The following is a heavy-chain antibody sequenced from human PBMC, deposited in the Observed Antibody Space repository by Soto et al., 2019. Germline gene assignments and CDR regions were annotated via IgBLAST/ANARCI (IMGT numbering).Heavy chain of an antibody. CDR2: INPNNGDT. CDR3: ARDRDYPGNVWFDP. V-gene: IGHV1-2*02. CDR1: GYTFTGYY. D-gene: IGHD3-10*01. Sequence: ASVKVSCKASGYTFTGYYIHWVRQAPGQGLEWMGWINPNNGDTNYAQKFQGRVSMTRDTSTSTAYMELSSLRFDDTAVYYCARDRDYPGNVWFDPWGQGTLVTVSS. J-gene: IGHJ5*02.